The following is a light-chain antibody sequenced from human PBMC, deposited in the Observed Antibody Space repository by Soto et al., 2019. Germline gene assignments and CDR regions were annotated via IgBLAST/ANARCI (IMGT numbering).Light chain of an antibody. Sequence: DIQMTQSPSTLSASVGDRVTITCRASQSISIWLAWYQQKPGKAPNLLISKASSLESGVPSRFIGSGSGTEFTLTISSLQPDDFATYYCQQYNNYPCTFGQGTKLQIK. CDR3: QQYNNYPCT. V-gene: IGKV1-5*03. CDR1: QSISIW. CDR2: KAS. J-gene: IGKJ1*01.